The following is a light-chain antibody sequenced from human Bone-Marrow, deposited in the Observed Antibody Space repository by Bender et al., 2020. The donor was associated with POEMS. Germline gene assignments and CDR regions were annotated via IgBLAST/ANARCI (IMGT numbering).Light chain of an antibody. V-gene: IGLV2-14*03. Sequence: QSALTQPASVSGSPGQSITISCIGTSSDIGGHNYVSWYQQHPGEPPKLVIYDVNSRPSGVSNRFSGSKSGNTASLTISGLRAEDEADFYCSSYSSSTTLYVFGTGTKLTVL. CDR1: SSDIGGHNY. J-gene: IGLJ1*01. CDR2: DVN. CDR3: SSYSSSTTLYV.